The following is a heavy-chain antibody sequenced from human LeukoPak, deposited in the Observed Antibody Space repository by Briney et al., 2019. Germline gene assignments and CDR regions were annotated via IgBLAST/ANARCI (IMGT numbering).Heavy chain of an antibody. CDR3: ARDLGSGWQYYFDY. V-gene: IGHV3-21*01. CDR2: ISSSNSYI. D-gene: IGHD6-19*01. Sequence: GGSLRLSCAASGFTFSSYSMNWVRQAPGKGLEWVSSISSSNSYIYYADSVKGRFTISRDNAKNSLYLQMNSLRAEDTAVYYCARDLGSGWQYYFDYWGQGTLVTVSS. J-gene: IGHJ4*02. CDR1: GFTFSSYS.